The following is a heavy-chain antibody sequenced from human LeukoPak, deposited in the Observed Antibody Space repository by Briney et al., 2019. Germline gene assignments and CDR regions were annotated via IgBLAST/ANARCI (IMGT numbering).Heavy chain of an antibody. Sequence: SETLSLTCAVYGGSFSGYYWSWIRQPPGKGLEWIGEINHSGSTNYNPSLKSRVTISVDTSKNQFSLKLSSVTAADTAVYYCARRTRYRLVDYWGQGTLVTVSS. D-gene: IGHD1-1*01. CDR1: GGSFSGYY. CDR3: ARRTRYRLVDY. V-gene: IGHV4-34*01. CDR2: INHSGST. J-gene: IGHJ4*02.